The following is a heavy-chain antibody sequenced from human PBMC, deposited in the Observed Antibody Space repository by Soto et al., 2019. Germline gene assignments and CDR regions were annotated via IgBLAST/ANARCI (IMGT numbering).Heavy chain of an antibody. CDR1: GYTFTSYY. V-gene: IGHV1-18*01. CDR3: ARDAPPADH. CDR2: ISAYNGNT. Sequence: QVQLVQSGAEVKKPGASVKVSCKASGYTFTSYYISWVRQAPGQGLEWMGWISAYNGNTNYAQKLQGSVTMTTDTSPSTAFMELRSVRSDDTAVYYCARDAPPADHWGQGTLVTVSS. J-gene: IGHJ4*02.